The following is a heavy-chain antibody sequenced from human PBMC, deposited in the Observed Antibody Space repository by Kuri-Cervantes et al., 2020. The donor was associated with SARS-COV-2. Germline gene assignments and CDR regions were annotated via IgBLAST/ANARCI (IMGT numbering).Heavy chain of an antibody. V-gene: IGHV1-18*01. CDR1: GYTFTSYG. Sequence: ASGKVSCKASGYTFTSYGISWVRQAPGQGLEWMGWISAYNGNTHYAQKLQGRVTMTTDTSTSTAYMELRSLRSDDTAVYYCAVLTGESGPYYYYYGMDVWGQGTTVTVSS. J-gene: IGHJ6*02. CDR3: AVLTGESGPYYYYYGMDV. D-gene: IGHD7-27*01. CDR2: ISAYNGNT.